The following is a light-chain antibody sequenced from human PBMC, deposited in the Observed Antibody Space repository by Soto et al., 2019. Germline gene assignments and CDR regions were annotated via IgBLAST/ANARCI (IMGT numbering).Light chain of an antibody. J-gene: IGKJ5*01. CDR2: GAS. CDR3: QQYNNWPHT. V-gene: IGKV3-15*01. CDR1: QSVSSN. Sequence: EIVMTQSPVTLSVSPGERATLSCRASQSVSSNLVWYQQKPGQAPRLLFYGASTRATGIPARFSGGGSGTEFTLTVSSLQSEDFALYYCQQYNNWPHTFGQGTRLEIK.